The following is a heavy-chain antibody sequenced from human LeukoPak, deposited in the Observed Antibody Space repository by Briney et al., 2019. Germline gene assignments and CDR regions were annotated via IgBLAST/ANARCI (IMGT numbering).Heavy chain of an antibody. V-gene: IGHV3-21*01. CDR2: ISSGSGYM. Sequence: GGSLRLSCAVSGFTFSSYNMNWVRQAPGKGLEWVSAISSGSGYMYYADLVKGRFTISRDNAKNSLYLEMNSLRAEDTSVYYCARAGLYSGSGLDYWGQGILVTVSS. D-gene: IGHD5-12*01. CDR1: GFTFSSYN. CDR3: ARAGLYSGSGLDY. J-gene: IGHJ4*02.